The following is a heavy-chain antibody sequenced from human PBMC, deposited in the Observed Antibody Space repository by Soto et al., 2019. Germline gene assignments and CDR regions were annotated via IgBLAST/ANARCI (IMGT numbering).Heavy chain of an antibody. V-gene: IGHV3-64*01. CDR2: ISSNGGST. CDR1: GFTFSSYA. D-gene: IGHD4-17*01. Sequence: AGGSLRLSCAASGFTFSSYAKHWVRQATGKGLEYVSAISSNGGSTYYANSVKGRFTISRDNSKNTLYLQMGSLRAEDMAVYYCAREEPTDYGDPLQSFDYWGQGTLVTVSS. J-gene: IGHJ4*02. CDR3: AREEPTDYGDPLQSFDY.